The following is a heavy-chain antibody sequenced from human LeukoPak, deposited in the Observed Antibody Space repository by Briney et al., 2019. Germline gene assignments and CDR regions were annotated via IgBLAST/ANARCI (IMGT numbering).Heavy chain of an antibody. CDR1: GFTFSSYW. Sequence: PGGSLRLSCAASGFTFSSYWMSWVRQAPGKGLEWVANIKQDGSEKYYVDSVKGRFTISRDNAKNSLYLQMNSLRAEDTAVYYWAKDLGSVLMVYAPGNWFDPWGQGTLVTVSS. CDR2: IKQDGSEK. D-gene: IGHD2-8*01. V-gene: IGHV3-7*01. J-gene: IGHJ5*02. CDR3: AKDLGSVLMVYAPGNWFDP.